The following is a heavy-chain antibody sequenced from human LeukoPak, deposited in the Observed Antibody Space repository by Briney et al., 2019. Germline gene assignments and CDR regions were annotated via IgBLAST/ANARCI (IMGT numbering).Heavy chain of an antibody. D-gene: IGHD6-19*01. CDR1: GFTFSSCA. J-gene: IGHJ4*02. V-gene: IGHV3-21*01. Sequence: KSGGSLRLSCAASGFTFSSCAMSWVRQAPGKGLEWVSSISSSSSYIYYADSVKGRFTISRDNAKNSLYLQMNSLRAEDTAVYYCARDGYSSGTVNCWGQGTLVTVSS. CDR3: ARDGYSSGTVNC. CDR2: ISSSSSYI.